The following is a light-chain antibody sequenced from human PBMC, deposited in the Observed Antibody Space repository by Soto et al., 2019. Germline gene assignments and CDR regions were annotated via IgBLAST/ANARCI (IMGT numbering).Light chain of an antibody. Sequence: EIVLTQSPGTLSLSPGEEATLSCRASQSVSSSHLAWYQQKRGQAPRLLIYDTSTRATGIPDRFSGSGSGTDFTLTISRPEPEDFAVYHCQQYGASPWTFGQGTKVDIK. CDR1: QSVSSSH. CDR3: QQYGASPWT. J-gene: IGKJ1*01. CDR2: DTS. V-gene: IGKV3-20*01.